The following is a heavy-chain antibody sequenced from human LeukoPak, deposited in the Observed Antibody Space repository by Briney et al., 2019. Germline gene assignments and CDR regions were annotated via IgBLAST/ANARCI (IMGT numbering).Heavy chain of an antibody. Sequence: ASVKVPCKASGYTFTGYYMHWVRQAPGQGLEWMGWINPNSGGTNYAQKFQGRVTMTRDTSISTAYMELSRLRSDDTAVYYCARSPDLGSSMAWWGQGTLVTVSS. J-gene: IGHJ4*02. CDR2: INPNSGGT. D-gene: IGHD6-13*01. CDR1: GYTFTGYY. CDR3: ARSPDLGSSMAW. V-gene: IGHV1-2*02.